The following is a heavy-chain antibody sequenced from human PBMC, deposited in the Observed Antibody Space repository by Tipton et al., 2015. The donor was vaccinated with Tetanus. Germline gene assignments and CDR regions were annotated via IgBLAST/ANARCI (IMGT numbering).Heavy chain of an antibody. CDR1: GGSIRSGGYY. CDR2: VHYSGST. CDR3: ARMGCLQQNKPAFDI. D-gene: IGHD1/OR15-1a*01. V-gene: IGHV4-61*08. J-gene: IGHJ3*02. Sequence: TLSLTCTVSGGSIRSGGYYWAWIRQPPGRGLEWIGYVHYSGSTNYSPSLRSRVTLSVDTSKNQFSLKLSSVTAADTAVYYCARMGCLQQNKPAFDIWGQGTVVTVSS.